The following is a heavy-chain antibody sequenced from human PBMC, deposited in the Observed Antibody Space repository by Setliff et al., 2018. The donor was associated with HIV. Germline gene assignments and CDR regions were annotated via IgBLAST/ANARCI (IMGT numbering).Heavy chain of an antibody. CDR2: IYHRGST. D-gene: IGHD6-13*01. Sequence: PSETLSLTCDVSGGSISSGGYSWSWIRQPPGKGLEWIGYIYHRGSTYYNPSLKSRVTISVDRSKNQFSLNLSSVTAADTAVYYCAGIIATPGTTWGQGTLVTVS. CDR1: GGSISSGGYS. CDR3: AGIIATPGTT. V-gene: IGHV4-30-2*01. J-gene: IGHJ1*01.